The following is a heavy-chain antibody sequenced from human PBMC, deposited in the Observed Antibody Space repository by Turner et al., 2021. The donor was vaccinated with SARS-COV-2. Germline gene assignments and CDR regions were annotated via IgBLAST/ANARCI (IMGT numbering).Heavy chain of an antibody. CDR3: ARDHIGVYYAMDV. Sequence: EVQLVESGGGLVQPRGSLILSCAASGFTFSSDWMHWVRQAPGKGLVWVSRINSDGSSTSYADSVKGRFTISRDNAKNTLYLQMNSLGAEDTAVYYCARDHIGVYYAMDVWGQGTTVTVSS. CDR1: GFTFSSDW. J-gene: IGHJ6*02. D-gene: IGHD3-10*01. V-gene: IGHV3-74*01. CDR2: INSDGSST.